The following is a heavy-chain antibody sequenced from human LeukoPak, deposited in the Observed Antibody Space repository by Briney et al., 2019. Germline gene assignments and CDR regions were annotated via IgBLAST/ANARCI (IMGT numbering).Heavy chain of an antibody. D-gene: IGHD1-26*01. CDR3: ARARRYSGSYLYYFDY. J-gene: IGHJ4*02. V-gene: IGHV4-34*01. CDR1: GGSFSGYY. Sequence: SETLSLTCAVYGGSFSGYYWSWIRQPPGKGLEWIGEINHSGSTNYNPSLKSRVTISVDTSKNQFSLKLSSVTAADTAVYYCARARRYSGSYLYYFDYWGQGTLVTVSS. CDR2: INHSGST.